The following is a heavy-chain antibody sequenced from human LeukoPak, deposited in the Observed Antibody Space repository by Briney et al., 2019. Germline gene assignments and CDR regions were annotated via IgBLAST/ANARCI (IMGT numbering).Heavy chain of an antibody. CDR2: IYNSGST. CDR3: ARAASRIGGRFDP. D-gene: IGHD2-15*01. Sequence: SETLSLTCTVSGGSISSGGYYWSWIRQHPAKGLEGIWYIYNSGSTYYNPSLKSRVTISVDTSKNQFSLKLTSVTVADTAVYYCARAASRIGGRFDPWGQGTLVTVSS. V-gene: IGHV4-31*03. CDR1: GGSISSGGYY. J-gene: IGHJ5*02.